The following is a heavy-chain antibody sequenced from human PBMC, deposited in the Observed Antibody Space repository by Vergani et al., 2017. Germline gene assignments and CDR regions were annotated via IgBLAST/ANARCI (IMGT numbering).Heavy chain of an antibody. CDR2: ISYDGSNK. D-gene: IGHD2-21*01. Sequence: QVQLVESGGGVFQLGRSLRLSCAASELTFGSYAMHGSGQAPGKGLEWVAVISYDGSNKYYADSVKGRFTISRDNSKNTLYLQMNSLRAEDTAVYYCARASPDCGGDCHNDYWGQGTLVTVSS. CDR1: ELTFGSYA. J-gene: IGHJ4*02. CDR3: ARASPDCGGDCHNDY. V-gene: IGHV3-30-3*01.